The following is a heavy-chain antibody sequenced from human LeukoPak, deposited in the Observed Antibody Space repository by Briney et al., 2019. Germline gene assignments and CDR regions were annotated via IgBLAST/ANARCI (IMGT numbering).Heavy chain of an antibody. Sequence: ASVKVSCKASGYSFTTYGITWVREAPGQGPEWMGWISGSTGNTHYAQNVQGRVTMTTDTSTSTAYMELRSLTSDDTAVYYCARVGRDCSTINCYWEDWFDPWGQGTLVIVSS. J-gene: IGHJ5*02. D-gene: IGHD2-2*01. CDR2: ISGSTGNT. CDR3: ARVGRDCSTINCYWEDWFDP. V-gene: IGHV1-18*01. CDR1: GYSFTTYG.